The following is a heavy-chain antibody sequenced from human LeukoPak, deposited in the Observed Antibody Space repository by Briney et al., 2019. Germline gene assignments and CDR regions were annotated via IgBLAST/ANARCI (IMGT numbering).Heavy chain of an antibody. CDR3: ARTAVAGTGYYYYYYMDV. CDR2: IYHSGNT. D-gene: IGHD6-19*01. CDR1: GYSLSSGYY. V-gene: IGHV4-38-2*01. Sequence: KTSETLSLTCAVSGYSLSSGYYWGWIRQPPGKGLEWIGSIYHSGNTYYNPSLKSRVTISVGTSKNQFSLKLSSVTAADTAVYYCARTAVAGTGYYYYYYMDVWGKGTTVTVSS. J-gene: IGHJ6*03.